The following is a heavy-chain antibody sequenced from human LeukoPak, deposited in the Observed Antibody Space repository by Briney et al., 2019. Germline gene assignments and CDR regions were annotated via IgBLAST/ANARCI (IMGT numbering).Heavy chain of an antibody. CDR3: ARVSSSSRPNFDY. J-gene: IGHJ4*02. CDR1: GGSISSSNW. V-gene: IGHV4-4*02. Sequence: SETLSLTCAVSGGSISSSNWWSWVRQPPGKGLEWIGEIYHSGSTNYNPSLKSRVTISVDKSKNQFSLKLSSVTAADTAVYYCARVSSSSRPNFDYWGQGTLVTVSS. D-gene: IGHD6-6*01. CDR2: IYHSGST.